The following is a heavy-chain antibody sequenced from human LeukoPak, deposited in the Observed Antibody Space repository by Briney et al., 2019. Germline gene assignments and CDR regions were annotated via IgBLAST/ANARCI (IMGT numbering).Heavy chain of an antibody. Sequence: GGSLRLSCAASGFTFSSYAMSWVRQAPGKGLEWVSAISGSGGSTYYADSVKGRFTISRDNSKYTLYLQMNSLRAEDTAVYYCARKDTDSSGYYYYFDYWGQGTLVTVSS. J-gene: IGHJ4*02. D-gene: IGHD3-22*01. CDR3: ARKDTDSSGYYYYFDY. CDR2: ISGSGGST. V-gene: IGHV3-23*01. CDR1: GFTFSSYA.